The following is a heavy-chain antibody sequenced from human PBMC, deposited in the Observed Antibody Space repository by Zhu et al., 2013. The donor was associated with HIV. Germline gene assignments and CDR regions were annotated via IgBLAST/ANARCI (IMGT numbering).Heavy chain of an antibody. V-gene: IGHV1-3*01. CDR1: GYTFTSYA. D-gene: IGHD6-13*01. J-gene: IGHJ6*02. CDR3: ARDRESIAAADYGMDV. Sequence: QVQLVQSGAEVKKPGASVKVSCKASGYTFTSYAMHWVRQAPGQRLEWMGWINAGNGNTKYSQKFQGRVTITRDTSASTAYMELSSLRSEDTAVYYCARDRESIAAADYGMDVWGQGTTVTVSS. CDR2: INAGNGNT.